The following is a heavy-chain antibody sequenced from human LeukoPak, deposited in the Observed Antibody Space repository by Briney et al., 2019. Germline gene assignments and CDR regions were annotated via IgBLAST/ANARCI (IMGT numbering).Heavy chain of an antibody. D-gene: IGHD2-2*01. CDR2: IRYDGSNK. CDR1: GFTFSSYG. J-gene: IGHJ4*02. Sequence: QTGGSLRLSCAASGFTFSSYGMHWVRQAPGKGLEWVAFIRYDGSNKYYADSVKGRFTISRDNSKNTLYLQMNSLRAEDTAVYYCARVGRSGTSTNWILGYWGQGTLVTVSS. V-gene: IGHV3-30*02. CDR3: ARVGRSGTSTNWILGY.